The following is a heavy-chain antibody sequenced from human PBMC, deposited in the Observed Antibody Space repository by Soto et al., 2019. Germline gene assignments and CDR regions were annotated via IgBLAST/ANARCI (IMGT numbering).Heavy chain of an antibody. D-gene: IGHD2-2*01. Sequence: ASVKVSCKASGYTFTGYYMHWVRQAPGQGLEWMGWINPNSGGTNYAQKFQGRVTMTRDTSISTAYMELSRLRSDDTAVYYCARGRTVVPAAIGYWFDPWGQGTLVTLSS. CDR2: INPNSGGT. J-gene: IGHJ5*02. V-gene: IGHV1-2*02. CDR3: ARGRTVVPAAIGYWFDP. CDR1: GYTFTGYY.